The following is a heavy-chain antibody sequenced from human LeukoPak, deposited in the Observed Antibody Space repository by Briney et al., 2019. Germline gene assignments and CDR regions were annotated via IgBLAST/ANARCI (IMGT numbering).Heavy chain of an antibody. Sequence: SETLSLTCTVSGGSISSYYWSWIRQPAGKVLEWIGRIYTSGSTNYNPSLKSRVTMSVDTSKNQFSLKLSSVTAADTAVYYCASSYSSPAASGFNWFDPWGQGTLVTVSS. J-gene: IGHJ5*02. CDR1: GGSISSYY. CDR2: IYTSGST. D-gene: IGHD2-2*01. V-gene: IGHV4-4*07. CDR3: ASSYSSPAASGFNWFDP.